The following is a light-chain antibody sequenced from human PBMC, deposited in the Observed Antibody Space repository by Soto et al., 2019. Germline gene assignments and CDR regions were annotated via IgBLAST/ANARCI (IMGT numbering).Light chain of an antibody. CDR1: HSVNSH. CDR2: GAS. CDR3: QQYNNWPRT. J-gene: IGKJ1*01. Sequence: MMMTQSPATLSVSPWERVTLSCRTSHSVNSHVAWYQQKPGQAPRLLIYGASTRATGIPARFSGSGSGTEFTLTINSLQSEDFAVYYCQQYNNWPRTFGQGTKVDIK. V-gene: IGKV3-15*01.